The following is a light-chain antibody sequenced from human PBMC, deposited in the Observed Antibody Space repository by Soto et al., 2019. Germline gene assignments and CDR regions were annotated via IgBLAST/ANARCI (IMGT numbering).Light chain of an antibody. CDR1: HSVNSH. J-gene: IGKJ5*01. CDR3: QQYKNWPL. V-gene: IGKV3-15*01. Sequence: MMMTQSPATLSVSSGGTVTLACRTSHSVNSHVAWYQQKPGQAPRILLYGASTRATGIPVRFSGSGFGTDFTLTISSLQSEDFAVYYCQQYKNWPLLGQGTRLEIK. CDR2: GAS.